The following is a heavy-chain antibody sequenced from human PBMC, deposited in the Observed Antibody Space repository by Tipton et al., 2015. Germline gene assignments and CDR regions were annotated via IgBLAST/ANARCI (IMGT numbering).Heavy chain of an antibody. D-gene: IGHD2-8*01. CDR2: IQYSGST. V-gene: IGHV4-59*01. J-gene: IGHJ4*02. Sequence: WSWIRQPPGKELEWIGYIQYSGSTNYNPSLKSRLTISVDTSKNQFSLRLSSVTAADTAVYFCARTDALGHFDYWGLGTLVTVSS. CDR3: ARTDALGHFDY.